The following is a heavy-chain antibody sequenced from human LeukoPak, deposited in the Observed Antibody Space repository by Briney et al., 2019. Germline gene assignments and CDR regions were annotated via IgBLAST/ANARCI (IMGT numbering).Heavy chain of an antibody. D-gene: IGHD6-6*01. CDR3: ARAPPYSSASWGYYGMDV. V-gene: IGHV3-13*01. CDR2: IGIAGDT. J-gene: IGHJ6*02. Sequence: GGSLRLSCAASGFTFSSHDMHWVRQTIGKGLEWVSSIGIAGDTYYPGSVKGRFTISRENAKNSLYLRMNSLRAGDTAVYYCARAPPYSSASWGYYGMDVWGQGTTVTVSS. CDR1: GFTFSSHD.